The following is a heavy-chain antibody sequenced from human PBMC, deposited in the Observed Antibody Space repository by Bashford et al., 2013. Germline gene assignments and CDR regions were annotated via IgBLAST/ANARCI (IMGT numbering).Heavy chain of an antibody. CDR3: THENTEDIVGEYYFDY. V-gene: IGHV3-15*01. CDR2: IKSKTDGGTT. J-gene: IGHJ4*02. D-gene: IGHD2-15*01. Sequence: VRQAPGKGLEWVGRIKSKTDGGTTDYAAPVKGRFTISRDDSKNTLYLQMNSLKTEDTAVYYCTHENTEDIVGEYYFDYWGQGTLVTVSS.